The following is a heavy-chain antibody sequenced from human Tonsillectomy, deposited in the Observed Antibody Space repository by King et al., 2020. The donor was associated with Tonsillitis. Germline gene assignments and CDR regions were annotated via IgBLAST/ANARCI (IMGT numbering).Heavy chain of an antibody. D-gene: IGHD1-14*01. CDR2: IDPSDSYT. V-gene: IGHV5-10-1*03. CDR1: GNTFTSDW. J-gene: IGHJ4*02. Sequence: VQLVQSGAEVKKPGESLRISCKGSGNTFTSDWIIWVRQMPGKGLEWMGMIDPSDSYTNYSPSFQGLISISVDKSLTTAYLQWRSLKASDTATYYCALYHRYGNNHVDYWGQGTLVTVSS. CDR3: ALYHRYGNNHVDY.